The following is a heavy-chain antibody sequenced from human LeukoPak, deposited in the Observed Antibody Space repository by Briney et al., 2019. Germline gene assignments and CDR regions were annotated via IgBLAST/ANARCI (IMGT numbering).Heavy chain of an antibody. CDR2: IYHSVAT. V-gene: IGHV4-30-2*01. CDR3: ARGGRGVFDY. J-gene: IGHJ4*02. Sequence: SETLSLTCAVSVDSISSGAYSCSWIRQPPGKGLEWNGYIYHSVATSYNPSLKRRVQISVDGSKTQFPLKLSSVAGADPAVYSCARGGRGVFDYWGRKTLVTVSS. CDR1: VDSISSGAYS. D-gene: IGHD3-10*01.